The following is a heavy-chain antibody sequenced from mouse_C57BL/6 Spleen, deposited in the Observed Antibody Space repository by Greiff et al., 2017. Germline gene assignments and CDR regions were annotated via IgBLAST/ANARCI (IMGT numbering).Heavy chain of an antibody. CDR3: ARSITTVEAY. D-gene: IGHD1-1*01. CDR2: IDPTSGGT. V-gene: IGHV1-72*01. Sequence: LQQPGAELVKPGASVKLSCKASGYTFTSYWMHWVKQRPGRGLEWIGRIDPTSGGTKYNEKVKSRATLTVDKPSSTAYMQLSSLTSEDSAVYYCARSITTVEAYWGQGTLVTVSA. CDR1: GYTFTSYW. J-gene: IGHJ3*01.